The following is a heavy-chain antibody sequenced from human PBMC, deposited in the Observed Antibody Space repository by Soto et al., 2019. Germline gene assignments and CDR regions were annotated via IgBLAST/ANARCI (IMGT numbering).Heavy chain of an antibody. CDR1: GFTFSSYG. J-gene: IGHJ4*02. V-gene: IGHV3-30*18. D-gene: IGHD5-18*01. CDR3: AKGYSYSVCDY. CDR2: ISYDGSNK. Sequence: QVQLVESGGGVVQPGRSLGLSCAASGFTFSSYGMHWVRQAPGKGLEWVAVISYDGSNKYYADSVKGRFTISRDNSKNTLNLQMNSLRAEDTAVYHCAKGYSYSVCDYWGQGTLVTVSS.